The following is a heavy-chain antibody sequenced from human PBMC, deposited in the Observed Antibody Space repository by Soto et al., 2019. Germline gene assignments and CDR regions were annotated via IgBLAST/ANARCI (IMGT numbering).Heavy chain of an antibody. J-gene: IGHJ4*02. CDR3: ERHEDYEGHFDY. CDR1: GYTFTIYG. CDR2: ISAYNGNT. D-gene: IGHD4-17*01. Sequence: ASVKVSCKASGYTFTIYGISWVRQAPGQGLEWMGWISAYNGNTNYAQNLQGRVTMTTDTSTSTAYMELRSLRSDDTAVYYCERHEDYEGHFDYWGQGTLVTVSS. V-gene: IGHV1-18*01.